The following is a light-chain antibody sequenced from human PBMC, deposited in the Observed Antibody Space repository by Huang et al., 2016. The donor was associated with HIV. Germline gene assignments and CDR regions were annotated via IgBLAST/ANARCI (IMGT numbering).Light chain of an antibody. CDR1: QTVGSY. CDR3: QQRVNWPLT. Sequence: EVVLTQSPATLSLSPGERATLSCRASQTVGSYLAWYQQKPGQHPRLFIYDASNRATGIPSRFSGSGYGTDFTLTISSLEPEDFAVYYCQQRVNWPLTFGGGTKVEIK. CDR2: DAS. J-gene: IGKJ4*01. V-gene: IGKV3-11*01.